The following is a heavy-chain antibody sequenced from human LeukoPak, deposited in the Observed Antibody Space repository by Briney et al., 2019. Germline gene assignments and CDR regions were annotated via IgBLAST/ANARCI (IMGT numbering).Heavy chain of an antibody. CDR3: ARSPRYCSGGSCYPGRGAFDI. J-gene: IGHJ3*02. V-gene: IGHV3-74*01. D-gene: IGHD2-15*01. Sequence: GGSLRLSCAASGFTFSSYWMHWVRQAPGRGLVWVSRINSDGSSTSYADSVKGRFTISRDNAKNTLYLQMNSLRAEDTAVYYCARSPRYCSGGSCYPGRGAFDIWGQGTMVTVSS. CDR2: INSDGSST. CDR1: GFTFSSYW.